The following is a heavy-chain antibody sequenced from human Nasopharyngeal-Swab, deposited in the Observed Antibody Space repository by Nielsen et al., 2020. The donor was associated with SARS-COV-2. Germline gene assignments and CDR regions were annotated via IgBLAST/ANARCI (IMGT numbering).Heavy chain of an antibody. CDR2: IGWDGGGP. Sequence: GESLKISCAASGFTFDDYGMHWVRQALGKGLEWVSLIGWDGGGPNYADSVKGRFTISRDNRKDSLYLQMHSLRTEDTALYYCAKDMGSSPTLDYWGRGTLVTVSS. V-gene: IGHV3-43*01. J-gene: IGHJ4*02. CDR1: GFTFDDYG. D-gene: IGHD6-13*01. CDR3: AKDMGSSPTLDY.